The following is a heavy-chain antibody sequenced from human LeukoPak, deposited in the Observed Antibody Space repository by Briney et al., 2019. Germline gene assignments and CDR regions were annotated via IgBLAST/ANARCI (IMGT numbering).Heavy chain of an antibody. CDR3: ASDVAGAEPYYFDY. V-gene: IGHV3-7*01. D-gene: IGHD1-14*01. Sequence: GGSLRLSCEASAFTFSSYRMSWVRQAPGKGLEWVANMKEDGGEINYVDSVKGRFTISRDNAKNSLYLQMNSLRAEDTAVYYCASDVAGAEPYYFDYWGQGTLDTVSS. J-gene: IGHJ4*02. CDR1: AFTFSSYR. CDR2: MKEDGGEI.